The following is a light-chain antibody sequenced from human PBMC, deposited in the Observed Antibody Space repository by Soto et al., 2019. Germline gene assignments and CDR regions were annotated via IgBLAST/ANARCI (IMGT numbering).Light chain of an antibody. CDR3: CSYAGSYTFPYV. V-gene: IGLV2-11*01. J-gene: IGLJ1*01. CDR1: SSDVGGYNY. CDR2: DVS. Sequence: QSVVTQPRSVSGSPGQSVTISCPGTSSDVGGYNYVSWYQQHPGKTPKLMIYDVSKRPSGVPDRFSGSKSGNTASLTISGLQAEDEADYYCCSYAGSYTFPYVFGTGTKVTVL.